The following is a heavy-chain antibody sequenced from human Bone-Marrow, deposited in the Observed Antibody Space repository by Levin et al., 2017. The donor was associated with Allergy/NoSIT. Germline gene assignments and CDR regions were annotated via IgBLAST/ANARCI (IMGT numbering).Heavy chain of an antibody. V-gene: IGHV1-2*06. CDR2: INPNSGGT. Sequence: GASVKVSCKASGYTFTDFYMHWVRQAPGQGLEWLGRINPNSGGTNYAQKFQGRVTMTRDTSISTAYMELGRLTSDDTAVYYCALGRGSGSARDGYYFDIWGQGTLVTVSS. D-gene: IGHD3-10*01. CDR1: GYTFTDFY. J-gene: IGHJ4*02. CDR3: ALGRGSGSARDGYYFDI.